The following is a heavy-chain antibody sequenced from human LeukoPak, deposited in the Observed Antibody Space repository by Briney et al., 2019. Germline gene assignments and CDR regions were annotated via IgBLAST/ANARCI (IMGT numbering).Heavy chain of an antibody. Sequence: ASVKVFCKASGYTLTSYYMHWVRQAPGQGLEWMGIINPSGGSTSYAQKFQGRVTMTRDTSTSTVYMELSSLRSEDTAVYYCARSPLVVPAANIYYYYGMDVWGQGTTVTVSS. D-gene: IGHD2-2*01. CDR2: INPSGGST. CDR1: GYTLTSYY. CDR3: ARSPLVVPAANIYYYYGMDV. J-gene: IGHJ6*02. V-gene: IGHV1-46*01.